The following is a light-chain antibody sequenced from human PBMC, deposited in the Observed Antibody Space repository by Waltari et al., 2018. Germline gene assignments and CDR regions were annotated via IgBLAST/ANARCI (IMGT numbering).Light chain of an antibody. CDR1: QSILFSSNNNNY. Sequence: DFVMTPSPDYLDVSLGARATINCRSSQSILFSSNNNNYLAWYQQKPGQPPKLLIYWASTRESGVPDRFSGSGSGTDFTLTISSLQAEDVAVYYCQQYYSTPFTFGPGTRVEIK. J-gene: IGKJ3*01. CDR2: WAS. CDR3: QQYYSTPFT. V-gene: IGKV4-1*01.